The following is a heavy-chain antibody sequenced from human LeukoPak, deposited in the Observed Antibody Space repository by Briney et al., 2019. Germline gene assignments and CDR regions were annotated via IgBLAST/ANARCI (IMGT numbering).Heavy chain of an antibody. J-gene: IGHJ4*02. CDR3: VRDGGVSGYHLLDY. Sequence: GGSLRLSCAASGFSFSNYWMTWVRQTPGKGLEWVAHINQDGSEEHYMDSVKARFTISRDNAKNSLSLQMNSLRAEDTAVYYCVRDGGVSGYHLLDYWGQGTLVNVSS. V-gene: IGHV3-7*01. CDR1: GFSFSNYW. CDR2: INQDGSEE. D-gene: IGHD6-25*01.